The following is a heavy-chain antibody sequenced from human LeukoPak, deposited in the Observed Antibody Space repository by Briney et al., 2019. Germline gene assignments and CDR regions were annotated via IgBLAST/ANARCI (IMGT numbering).Heavy chain of an antibody. D-gene: IGHD3-22*01. Sequence: GGTLRLSCAASGFTFSSYGMSWVRQAPGKGLEWVSAISGSGSYTDYADSVKGRFTISKDNSKNTLYMRMSSLRAEDTAVYYCAKRRYDSSGHFDSWGQGTLVTVSS. V-gene: IGHV3-23*01. CDR1: GFTFSSYG. CDR3: AKRRYDSSGHFDS. J-gene: IGHJ4*02. CDR2: ISGSGSYT.